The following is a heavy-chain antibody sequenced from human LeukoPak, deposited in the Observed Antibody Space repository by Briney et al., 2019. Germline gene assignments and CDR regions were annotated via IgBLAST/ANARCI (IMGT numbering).Heavy chain of an antibody. CDR1: GYTFTSYH. CDR3: ARAGPSSSWHQFDY. D-gene: IGHD6-13*01. V-gene: IGHV1-46*01. Sequence: ASVKVSCKASGYTFTSYHMHWVRQAPGQGLEWMGIINPSGGTTNYAQKFRGRVTMTRDMSTSTVYMELNRLRPEDTAVYYCARAGPSSSWHQFDYWGQGTLVTVSS. J-gene: IGHJ4*02. CDR2: INPSGGTT.